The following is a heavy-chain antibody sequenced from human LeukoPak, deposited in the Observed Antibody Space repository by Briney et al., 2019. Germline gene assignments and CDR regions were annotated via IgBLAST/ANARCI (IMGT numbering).Heavy chain of an antibody. V-gene: IGHV7-4-1*02. CDR2: INTNTGNP. J-gene: IGHJ6*03. CDR1: GYTFTSYA. D-gene: IGHD5-18*01. CDR3: ARDLGLWGIQLLDRNYMDV. Sequence: VASVKVSCMASGYTFTSYAMSGVRQAPGQGGEGVGWINTNTGNPTYAQGLTGRFVFSLDTSLSTAYLQISSLKAEDTAVYYCARDLGLWGIQLLDRNYMDVWGKGTTVTVSS.